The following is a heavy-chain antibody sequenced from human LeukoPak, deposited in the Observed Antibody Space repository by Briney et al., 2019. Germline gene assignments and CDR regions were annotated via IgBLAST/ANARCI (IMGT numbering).Heavy chain of an antibody. CDR2: ISGSGGST. J-gene: IGHJ4*02. Sequence: GGSLRLSCAVSGFTFSSYAMSWVRQAPGKGMEWVSAISGSGGSTYYAVSVKGRFSISRDNSKTTLYLQMNSLRAEDTAVYYCAKPTNYYDSSGYYYFDYWGQGTLVTVSS. V-gene: IGHV3-23*01. CDR3: AKPTNYYDSSGYYYFDY. CDR1: GFTFSSYA. D-gene: IGHD3-22*01.